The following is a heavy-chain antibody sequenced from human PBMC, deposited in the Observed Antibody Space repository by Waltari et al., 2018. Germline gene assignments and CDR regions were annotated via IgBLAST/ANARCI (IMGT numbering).Heavy chain of an antibody. CDR1: GYSFATNW. J-gene: IGHJ5*02. V-gene: IGHV5-51*01. D-gene: IGHD6-13*01. CDR2: FRTDDSKP. CDR3: ARGLSRSSWSDD. Sequence: EVQLVQSGPEVKEPGETLKISCEGSGYSFATNWIGWVRQVAGKGLEWMGMFRTDDSKPYSSPSFQGQVTLSVDKSISTAYLQWSSLKASDTAMYYCARGLSRSSWSDDWGQGTLVTVSS.